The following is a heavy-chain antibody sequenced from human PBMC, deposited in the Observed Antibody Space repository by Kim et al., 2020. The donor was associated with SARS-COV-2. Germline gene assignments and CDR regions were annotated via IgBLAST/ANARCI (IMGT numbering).Heavy chain of an antibody. Sequence: GGSLRLSCAASNFAFSNYGMHWVRQAPGKGLEWVAFLSYDERYEYYADSVRGRFTISRHNSRTTLFLQMNSLRPEDTAIYYCARGTRKIAGLTVTATRALDYWGRGTLVIVSS. CDR1: NFAFSNYG. D-gene: IGHD2-21*02. CDR2: LSYDERYE. J-gene: IGHJ4*02. CDR3: ARGTRKIAGLTVTATRALDY. V-gene: IGHV3-30*03.